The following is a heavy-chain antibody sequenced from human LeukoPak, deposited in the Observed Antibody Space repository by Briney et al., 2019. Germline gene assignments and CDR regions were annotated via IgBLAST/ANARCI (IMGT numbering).Heavy chain of an antibody. Sequence: SETLSLTCTVSGGSVSSASYYRSWIRQSPGKGLEWIGYIYYSGTTNYNASLKSRVTISMDTSKNQFSLNLTSVTAADTAVYYCARDPGYCSGGSCGNFDYWGQGTLVTVSS. V-gene: IGHV4-61*01. J-gene: IGHJ4*02. CDR1: GGSVSSASYY. CDR2: IYYSGTT. CDR3: ARDPGYCSGGSCGNFDY. D-gene: IGHD2-15*01.